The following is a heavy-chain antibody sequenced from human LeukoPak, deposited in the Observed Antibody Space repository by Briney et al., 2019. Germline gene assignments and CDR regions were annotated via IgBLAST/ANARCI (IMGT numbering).Heavy chain of an antibody. D-gene: IGHD2-8*01. CDR3: PTTDCTNGVCYTCDY. Sequence: SVKVSCKASRGTFSSYAISWVRQAPGQGLEWMGRIIPIFGTANYAQKFQGRVTITTDESTSTAYLELSSLGSEDTAVYYCPTTDCTNGVCYTCDYCGQGTLVTVSS. J-gene: IGHJ4*02. CDR1: RGTFSSYA. V-gene: IGHV1-69*05. CDR2: IIPIFGTA.